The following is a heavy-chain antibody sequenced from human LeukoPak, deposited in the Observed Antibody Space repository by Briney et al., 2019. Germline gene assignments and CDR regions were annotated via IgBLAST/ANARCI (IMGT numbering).Heavy chain of an antibody. CDR2: IYHSGST. V-gene: IGHV4-38-2*01. J-gene: IGHJ4*02. CDR3: ARTSKSLTDY. CDR1: GYSISSGYY. Sequence: SETLSLTCAVSGYSISSGYYWGWIRQPPGKGLEWIGSIYHSGSTYYNPSHKSRVTISVDTSKNQFSLKLSSVTAADTAVYYCARTSKSLTDYWGQGTLVTVSS. D-gene: IGHD4-11*01.